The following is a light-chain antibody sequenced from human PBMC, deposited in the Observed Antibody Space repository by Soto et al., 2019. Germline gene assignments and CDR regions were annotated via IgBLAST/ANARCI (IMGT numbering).Light chain of an antibody. J-gene: IGKJ1*01. Sequence: DIQMTQSPSTLSASVGDRVTITCRASQGISDWLAWYQQKPGKAPKLLIYDASTLESGVPSRFSGSGSGTEFTLTIRSLQPNDSATYYCQQFRGTFGQGTKVE. CDR2: DAS. CDR1: QGISDW. CDR3: QQFRGT. V-gene: IGKV1-5*01.